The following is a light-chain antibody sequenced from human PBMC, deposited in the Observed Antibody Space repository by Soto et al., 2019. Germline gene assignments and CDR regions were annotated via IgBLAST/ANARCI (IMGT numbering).Light chain of an antibody. CDR3: SSSTVTNIGV. CDR2: DVT. CDR1: SNDIGANNY. V-gene: IGLV2-14*03. J-gene: IGLJ3*02. Sequence: QSALTQPASVSGSPGQSITISCTGTSNDIGANNYVSWYQQHPGKAPKLMIYDVTNRPSGVSDRFSGSKSGDTASLTISGLLPEDDADYYCSSSTVTNIGVFGGGTKLTVL.